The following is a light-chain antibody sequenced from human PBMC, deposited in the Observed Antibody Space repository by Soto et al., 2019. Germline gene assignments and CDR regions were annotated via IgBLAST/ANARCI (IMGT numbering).Light chain of an antibody. Sequence: EIVMTQSPATLSVSPGERATLSCRASQSVSSKLAWYQQKPGQAPRLLIYGASTRATGIPARFSGSGSGTEFTLTISSLQSEDFAVYYCQQYNNWPPVTVGGGTKVDIK. CDR3: QQYNNWPPVT. J-gene: IGKJ4*01. V-gene: IGKV3-15*01. CDR1: QSVSSK. CDR2: GAS.